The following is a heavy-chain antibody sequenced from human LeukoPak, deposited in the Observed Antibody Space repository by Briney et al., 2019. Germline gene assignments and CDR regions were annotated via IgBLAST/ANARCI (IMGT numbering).Heavy chain of an antibody. V-gene: IGHV3-30-3*01. CDR1: GFTFSSYA. D-gene: IGHD3-22*01. Sequence: GRSLRLSCAASGFTFSSYAMHWVRQAPGKGLEWVAIISYDGSNKYYADSVKGRFTISRDNSKNTLYMQMYSLRVEDTAVYYCARGNYDSSGYYYSAFDYWGQGTLVTVSS. CDR2: ISYDGSNK. CDR3: ARGNYDSSGYYYSAFDY. J-gene: IGHJ4*02.